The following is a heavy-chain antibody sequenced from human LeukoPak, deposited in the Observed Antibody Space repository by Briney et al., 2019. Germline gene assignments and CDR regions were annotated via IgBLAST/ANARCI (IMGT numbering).Heavy chain of an antibody. J-gene: IGHJ4*02. D-gene: IGHD3-10*01. V-gene: IGHV1-18*01. Sequence: GASVKVSCKASGYTFTSYGISWVRQAPGQGLEWMGWISAYNGNTNYAQKLQGRVTMTTDTSTSTAYKELRSLRSDDTAVYYCARGRFGEDWLYFDYWGQGTLVTVSS. CDR3: ARGRFGEDWLYFDY. CDR2: ISAYNGNT. CDR1: GYTFTSYG.